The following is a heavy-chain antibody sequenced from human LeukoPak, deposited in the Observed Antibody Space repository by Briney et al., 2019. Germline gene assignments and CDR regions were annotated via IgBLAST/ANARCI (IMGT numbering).Heavy chain of an antibody. CDR1: GFTFSSYA. CDR2: ISYDGSNK. CDR3: ARGSGYDPPPFDY. V-gene: IGHV3-30-3*01. J-gene: IGHJ4*02. Sequence: PGGPLRLSCAASGFTFSSYAMHWVRQAPGKGLEWVAVISYDGSNKYYADSVKGRFTISRDNSKNTLYLQMNSLRAEDTAVYYCARGSGYDPPPFDYWGQGTLVTVSS. D-gene: IGHD5-12*01.